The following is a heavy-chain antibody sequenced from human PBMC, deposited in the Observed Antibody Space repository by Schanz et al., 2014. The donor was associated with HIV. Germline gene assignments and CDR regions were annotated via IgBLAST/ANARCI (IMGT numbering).Heavy chain of an antibody. CDR2: LIPIFDTT. Sequence: QVQLVQSGAEVQKPGSSVKVSCKASGGRGRRGERRGEGTAPGQGLECSGGLIPIFDTTNYAQKFQGRVTITADKSTSTVYMDLSSLRSEDTAVYYCARTYTGDWSTGADWG. D-gene: IGHD2-21*02. J-gene: IGHJ1*01. V-gene: IGHV1-69*06. CDR1: GGRGRRGE. CDR3: ARTYTGDWSTGAD.